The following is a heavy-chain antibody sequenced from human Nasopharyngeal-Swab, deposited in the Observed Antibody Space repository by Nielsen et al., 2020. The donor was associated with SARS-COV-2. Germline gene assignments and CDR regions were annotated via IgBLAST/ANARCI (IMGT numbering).Heavy chain of an antibody. CDR1: GYTFTCYY. J-gene: IGHJ6*02. CDR3: ARDHGPYYYYGMDV. Sequence: ASVKVSCKASGYTFTCYYMHWVRQAPGQGLEWMGRINPNSGGTNYAQKFQGRVTMTRDTSISTAYMELSRLRSDDTAVYYCARDHGPYYYYGMDVWGQGTTVTVSS. V-gene: IGHV1-2*06. CDR2: INPNSGGT.